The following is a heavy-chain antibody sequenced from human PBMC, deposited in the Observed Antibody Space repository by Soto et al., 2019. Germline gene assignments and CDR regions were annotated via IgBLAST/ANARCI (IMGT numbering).Heavy chain of an antibody. CDR3: ARGFPIFGVVTRASMDV. CDR2: INPNSGGT. CDR1: GYTFTGYY. D-gene: IGHD3-3*01. V-gene: IGHV1-2*04. Sequence: GASVKVSCKASGYTFTGYYMHWVRQAPGQGLEWMGWINPNSGGTNYAQKFQGWVTMTRDTSISTAYMELSRLRSDDTAVYYCARGFPIFGVVTRASMDVWGKGTTVTVSS. J-gene: IGHJ6*03.